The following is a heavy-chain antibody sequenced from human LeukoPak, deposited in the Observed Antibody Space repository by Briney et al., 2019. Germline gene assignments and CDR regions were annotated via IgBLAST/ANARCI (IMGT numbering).Heavy chain of an antibody. Sequence: PGGSLRLSCAASGFTFSSYAMSWVRQAPGKGLEWVSAISGSGGSTYYADSVKGRFTISRDNSKNTLYLQMNSLRADDTAVYYCAREGVVRYFDWLSHRAFDIWGQGTMVTVSS. CDR3: AREGVVRYFDWLSHRAFDI. CDR1: GFTFSSYA. CDR2: ISGSGGST. V-gene: IGHV3-23*01. J-gene: IGHJ3*02. D-gene: IGHD3-9*01.